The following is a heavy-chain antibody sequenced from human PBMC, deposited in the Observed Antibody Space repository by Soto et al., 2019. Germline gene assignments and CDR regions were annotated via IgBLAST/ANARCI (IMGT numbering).Heavy chain of an antibody. Sequence: SETLSLTCAVYGGSFSGYYWSWIRQPPGKGLEWIGEINHSGSTNYNPSLKSRVTISVDTSKNQFSLKLSSVTAADMAVYYCATRDDYGDYYYGMAVWGQGTTVTVSS. V-gene: IGHV4-34*01. CDR3: ATRDDYGDYYYGMAV. D-gene: IGHD4-17*01. CDR2: INHSGST. J-gene: IGHJ6*02. CDR1: GGSFSGYY.